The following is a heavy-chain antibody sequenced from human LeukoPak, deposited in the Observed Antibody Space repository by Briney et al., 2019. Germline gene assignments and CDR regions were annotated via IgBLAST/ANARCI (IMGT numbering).Heavy chain of an antibody. D-gene: IGHD6-6*01. Sequence: ASVKVSCKASGYTFTSYDINWVRQATGQGLEWMGWMNPNSGNTGYAQKFQGRVTMTRNTSISTAYMELSSLRSEDTAVYYCARGLSAARRYGVAEGAFDYWGQGTLVTVSS. CDR1: GYTFTSYD. J-gene: IGHJ4*02. CDR3: ARGLSAARRYGVAEGAFDY. CDR2: MNPNSGNT. V-gene: IGHV1-8*01.